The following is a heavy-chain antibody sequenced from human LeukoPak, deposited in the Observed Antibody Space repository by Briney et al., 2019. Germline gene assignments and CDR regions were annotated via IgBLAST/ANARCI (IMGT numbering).Heavy chain of an antibody. CDR3: ASSRNDILTGYNPYAFDI. Sequence: KSSETQSLTCTVSGGSISSYYWSWIRQPPGKGPEWIGYIYYSGSTNYNPSLKSRVTISVDTSKNQFSLKLSSVTAADTAVYYCASSRNDILTGYNPYAFDIWGQGTMVTVSS. CDR2: IYYSGST. V-gene: IGHV4-59*01. J-gene: IGHJ3*02. CDR1: GGSISSYY. D-gene: IGHD3-9*01.